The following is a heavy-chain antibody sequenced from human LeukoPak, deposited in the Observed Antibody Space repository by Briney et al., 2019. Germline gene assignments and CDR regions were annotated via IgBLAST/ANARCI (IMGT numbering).Heavy chain of an antibody. V-gene: IGHV3-30*03. J-gene: IGHJ4*02. Sequence: PGGSLGLSCAASGFTFSSYGMHWVRQAPGKGLEWVAVISYDGSNKYYADSVKGRFTISRDNSKNTLYLQMDSLRAEDTALYYCARDRSSSWSLDYWGQGTLVTVSS. CDR3: ARDRSSSWSLDY. D-gene: IGHD6-13*01. CDR2: ISYDGSNK. CDR1: GFTFSSYG.